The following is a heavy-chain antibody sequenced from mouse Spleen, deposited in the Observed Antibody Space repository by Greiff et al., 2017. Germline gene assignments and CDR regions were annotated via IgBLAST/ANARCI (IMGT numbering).Heavy chain of an antibody. D-gene: IGHD1-1*02. CDR3: ASPGAWFAY. CDR2: ISDGGSYT. V-gene: IGHV5-4*01. J-gene: IGHJ3*01. CDR1: GFTFSSYA. Sequence: EVQVVESGGGLVKPGGSLKLSCAASGFTFSSYAMTWVRQTPEKRLEWVATISDGGSYTYYPDNVKGRFTISRDNAKNNLYLQMSHLKSEDTAMYYCASPGAWFAYWGQGTLVTVSA.